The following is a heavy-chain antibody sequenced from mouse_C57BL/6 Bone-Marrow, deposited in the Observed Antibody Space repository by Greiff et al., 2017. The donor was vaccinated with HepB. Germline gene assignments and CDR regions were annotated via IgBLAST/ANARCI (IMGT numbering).Heavy chain of an antibody. J-gene: IGHJ2*01. CDR2: ISSGGSYT. D-gene: IGHD1-1*01. CDR3: ARHGPYYYGDY. V-gene: IGHV5-6*02. CDR1: GFTFSSYG. Sequence: DVKLVESGGDLVKPGGSLKLPCAASGFTFSSYGMSWVRQTPDKRLEWVATISSGGSYTYYPDSVKGRFTISRANAKNTLYLQMSSLQSEDTAMYYCARHGPYYYGDYWGQGTTLTVSS.